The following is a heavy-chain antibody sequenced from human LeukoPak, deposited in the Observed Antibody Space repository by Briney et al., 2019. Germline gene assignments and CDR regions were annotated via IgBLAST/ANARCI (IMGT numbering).Heavy chain of an antibody. CDR2: INHSGST. CDR3: ATRTTTSGLQAYNWFDP. J-gene: IGHJ5*02. Sequence: SETLSLTCAVYGGSFSGYYWSWIRQPPGKGLEWIGEINHSGSTNYNPSPKSRVTISVDTSKNQFSLKLSSVTAADTAVYYCATRTTTSGLQAYNWFDPWGQGTLVTVSS. D-gene: IGHD4-11*01. CDR1: GGSFSGYY. V-gene: IGHV4-34*01.